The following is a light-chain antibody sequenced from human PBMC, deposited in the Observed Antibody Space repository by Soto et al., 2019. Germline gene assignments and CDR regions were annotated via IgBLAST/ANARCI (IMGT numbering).Light chain of an antibody. CDR3: QQRSNWLT. Sequence: EIVLTQSPATLSLSPGGRATLSCRASQSLSSYLAWYQQRPGQAPRLLIYDASNRATGIPARFSGSRSGTDFTLTISSLEPEDFAVYYCQQRSNWLTFGGGTKVDIK. CDR1: QSLSSY. J-gene: IGKJ4*01. CDR2: DAS. V-gene: IGKV3-11*01.